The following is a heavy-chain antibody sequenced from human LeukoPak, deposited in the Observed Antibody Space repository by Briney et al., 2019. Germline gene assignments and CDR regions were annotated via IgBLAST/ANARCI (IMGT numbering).Heavy chain of an antibody. D-gene: IGHD6-13*01. Sequence: GASVKVSCKASGYTFTSYGISWVRQAPGQGLEWMGWISAYNGNTNYAQKLQGRVTMTTDTSTSTAYMELSSLRSEDTAVYYCARDSGIAAAGSSFGYWGQGTLVTVSS. CDR1: GYTFTSYG. CDR2: ISAYNGNT. J-gene: IGHJ4*02. V-gene: IGHV1-18*01. CDR3: ARDSGIAAAGSSFGY.